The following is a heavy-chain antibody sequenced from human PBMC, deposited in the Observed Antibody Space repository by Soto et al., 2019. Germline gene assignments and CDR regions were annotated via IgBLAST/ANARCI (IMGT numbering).Heavy chain of an antibody. CDR2: FSATSENT. J-gene: IGHJ4*02. CDR1: GFFFSSYT. Sequence: EVQLLESGGGLVQPGGSLRLSCVGSGFFFSSYTMTWVRQAPGKGLEWVSSFSATSENTYYADSVRGRFTISRDNSKXXXXXXXXXXXXXXXXXXXXXXXXXXXXXRLPFDYWGQGILVIVSS. V-gene: IGHV3-23*01. CDR3: XXXXXXXXXRLPFDY.